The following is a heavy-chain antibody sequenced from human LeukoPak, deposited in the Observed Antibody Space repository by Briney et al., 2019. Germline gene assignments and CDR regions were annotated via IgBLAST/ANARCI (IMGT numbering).Heavy chain of an antibody. CDR3: ARVQGGGFRTADF. CDR2: ILEDGSIQ. CDR1: GFTFRNYM. V-gene: IGHV3-30*04. J-gene: IGHJ4*02. D-gene: IGHD3-10*01. Sequence: PGGPLRLSCAASGFTFRNYMMHWVRQAPGKGLDWVAVILEDGSIQHYADSVKGRFTISRDNSRNTVFLQMNSLRGEDTAIYYCARVQGGGFRTADFWGQGTVVTVSS.